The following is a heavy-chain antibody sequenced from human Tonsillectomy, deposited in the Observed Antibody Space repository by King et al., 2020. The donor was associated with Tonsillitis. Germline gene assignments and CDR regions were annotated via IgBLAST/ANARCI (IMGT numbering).Heavy chain of an antibody. CDR3: AREGRWLQKYYYYYYGMDV. CDR2: INPSGGST. V-gene: IGHV1-46*01. CDR1: GYTFTSYY. J-gene: IGHJ6*02. D-gene: IGHD5-24*01. Sequence: VQLVQSGAEVKKPGASVKVSCKASGYTFTSYYMHWVRQAPGQGLEWMGIINPSGGSTSYAQKFQGRVTMTRDTSTSTVYMELSSLRSEDTAVYYCAREGRWLQKYYYYYYGMDVWGQGTTVTVSS.